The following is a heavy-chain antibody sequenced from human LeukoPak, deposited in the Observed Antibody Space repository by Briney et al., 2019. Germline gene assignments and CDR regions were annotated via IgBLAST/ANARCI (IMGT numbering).Heavy chain of an antibody. D-gene: IGHD3-22*01. CDR1: GGSISSYY. CDR2: IYYSGST. CDR3: ASGSGYYIPNDY. V-gene: IGHV4-59*01. Sequence: PSETLSLTCTVSGGSISSYYWSWVRQPPGKGLEWIGFIYYSGSTNYNPSLKSRVTISVDTSKNQFSLKLSSVTAADTAVYYCASGSGYYIPNDYWGQGTLVTVSS. J-gene: IGHJ4*02.